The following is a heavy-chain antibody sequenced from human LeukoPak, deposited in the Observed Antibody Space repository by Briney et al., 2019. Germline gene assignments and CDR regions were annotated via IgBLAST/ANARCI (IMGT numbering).Heavy chain of an antibody. Sequence: PSETLSLTCTVSGGSISSSSYYWGWIRQPPGKGLEWIGGIYYSGSTYYNPSLKSRVTISVDTSKNQFSLKLSSVTAADTAVYYCARGSSYCSSTSCYGDWGQGTLVTVSS. CDR3: ARGSSYCSSTSCYGD. V-gene: IGHV4-39*01. CDR2: IYYSGST. CDR1: GGSISSSSYY. D-gene: IGHD2-2*01. J-gene: IGHJ4*02.